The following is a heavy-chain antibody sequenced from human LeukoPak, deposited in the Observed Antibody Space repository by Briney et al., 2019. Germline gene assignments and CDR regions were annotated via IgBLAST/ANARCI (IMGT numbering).Heavy chain of an antibody. CDR3: ARFVYYGSGSYYNSGFDY. J-gene: IGHJ4*02. V-gene: IGHV4-4*02. CDR2: IYHSGST. Sequence: PSGTLSLTCAVSGGSISSSNWWSWVRQPPGKGLEWIGEIYHSGSTNYNPSLKSRVTISVDKSKNQFSLKLSSVTAADTAVYYCARFVYYGSGSYYNSGFDYWGQGTLVTVSS. D-gene: IGHD3-10*01. CDR1: GGSISSSNW.